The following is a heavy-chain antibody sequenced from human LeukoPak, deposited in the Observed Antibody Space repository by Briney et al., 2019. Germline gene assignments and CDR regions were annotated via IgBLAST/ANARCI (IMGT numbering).Heavy chain of an antibody. V-gene: IGHV3-7*03. Sequence: GGSLRLSCAASGFTFSSYWMSWVRQAPGKGLEWVTNINPDGSDKYYLDSVKGRFTISRDNAKNSLYLQMSSLRAEDTAVYYCAGESNGMDVWGQGTTVTVSS. J-gene: IGHJ6*02. CDR1: GFTFSSYW. CDR2: INPDGSDK. CDR3: AGESNGMDV.